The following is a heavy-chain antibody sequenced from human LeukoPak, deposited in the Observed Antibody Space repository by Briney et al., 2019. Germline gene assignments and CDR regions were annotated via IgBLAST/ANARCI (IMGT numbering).Heavy chain of an antibody. CDR2: INPNSGGT. CDR1: GYTFTGYY. CDR3: ARVPWFGEFYDY. D-gene: IGHD3-10*01. V-gene: IGHV1-2*02. Sequence: ASVKVSCKAFGYTFTGYYMHWVRQAPGQGLEWMGWINPNSGGTNYAQKFQDRVTMTRDTSISTAYMELSRLRSDDTAVYYCARVPWFGEFYDYWGQGTLVTVSS. J-gene: IGHJ4*02.